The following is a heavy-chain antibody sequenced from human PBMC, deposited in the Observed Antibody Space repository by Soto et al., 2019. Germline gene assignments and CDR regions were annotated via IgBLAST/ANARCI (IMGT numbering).Heavy chain of an antibody. CDR1: GYTFSHYV. CDR3: ARSGEHPLDY. D-gene: IGHD3-10*01. CDR2: STHTGNT. J-gene: IGHJ4*02. Sequence: ASVKVSCKTSGYTFSHYVINWVRQAPGQGLEWMGFSTHTGNTNYAQNFQGRVAMTTDTSTSTSYMGVRSLRHDDTAVYYCARSGEHPLDYWGQGTPVTVYS. V-gene: IGHV1-18*01.